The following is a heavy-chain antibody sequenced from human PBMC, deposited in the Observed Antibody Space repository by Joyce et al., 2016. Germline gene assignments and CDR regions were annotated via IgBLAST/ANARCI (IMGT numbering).Heavy chain of an antibody. CDR2: IMPIAGPA. V-gene: IGHV1-69*01. CDR3: AREDVDVVLLPAEIISWLDP. J-gene: IGHJ5*02. CDR1: GGTFISHS. D-gene: IGHD2-2*03. Sequence: QVHLVQSGAEVKKPRSSVKVSCKASGGTFISHSINWVRQDAGQGPEWMGGIMPIAGPAKYAQKFQGRVTVTAYESTNTVYRELRSLRSEDTAVYYCAREDVDVVLLPAEIISWLDPWGQGALVTVSS.